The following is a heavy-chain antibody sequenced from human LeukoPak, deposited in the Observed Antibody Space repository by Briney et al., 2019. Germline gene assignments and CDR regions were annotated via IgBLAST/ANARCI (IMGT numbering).Heavy chain of an antibody. Sequence: SVKVSCKASGGTFSSYAISWVRQAPGQGLEWMGGINPIFGTANYAQKFQGRVTITADKSTSTAYMELSSLRSEDTAVYYCARVDTAMANYYYYYMDVWGKGTTVTVSS. D-gene: IGHD5-18*01. CDR2: INPIFGTA. V-gene: IGHV1-69*06. CDR3: ARVDTAMANYYYYYMDV. CDR1: GGTFSSYA. J-gene: IGHJ6*03.